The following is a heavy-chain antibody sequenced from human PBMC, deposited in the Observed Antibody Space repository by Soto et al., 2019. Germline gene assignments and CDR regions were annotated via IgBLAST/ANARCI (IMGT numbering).Heavy chain of an antibody. V-gene: IGHV5-51*01. D-gene: IGHD2-15*01. Sequence: EVQLVQSGAEVKKPGESLKISCKGSGYSFTSYWIGWVRQMPGKVLEWIGIIYPGDSDTRYIPSFQGQVTISADKAISTAYLQWSSLKASDTAMYYCARHRGACSGGSCQWYGMDVWGQGTTVTVSS. CDR3: ARHRGACSGGSCQWYGMDV. CDR1: GYSFTSYW. J-gene: IGHJ6*02. CDR2: IYPGDSDT.